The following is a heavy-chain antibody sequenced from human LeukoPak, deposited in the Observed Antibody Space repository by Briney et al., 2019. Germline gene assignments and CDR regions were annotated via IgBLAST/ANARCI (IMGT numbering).Heavy chain of an antibody. CDR2: ISAYNGNT. Sequence: ASVKVSCKASGYTFTSYGISWVRQAPGQGLEWMGWISAYNGNTNYAQKLQGRVTMTTDTSTSTAYMELSSLRSEDTAVYYCARDMGWNYYYYMDVWGKGTTVTISS. V-gene: IGHV1-18*01. CDR3: ARDMGWNYYYYMDV. CDR1: GYTFTSYG. D-gene: IGHD1-26*01. J-gene: IGHJ6*03.